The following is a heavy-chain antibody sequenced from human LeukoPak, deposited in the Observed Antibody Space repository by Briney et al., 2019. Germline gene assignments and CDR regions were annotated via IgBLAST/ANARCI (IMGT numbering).Heavy chain of an antibody. CDR3: AKDQDYYDTSGYYYVGDFQH. J-gene: IGHJ1*01. CDR1: GFTFSSYG. Sequence: GGSLRLSCAASGFTFSSYGMHWVRQAPGKGLEWVAVICYDGSNKYYADSVKGRFTISRDNSKNTLYLQMNSLRAEDTAVYYCAKDQDYYDTSGYYYVGDFQHWGQGTLVTVSS. D-gene: IGHD3-22*01. V-gene: IGHV3-33*06. CDR2: ICYDGSNK.